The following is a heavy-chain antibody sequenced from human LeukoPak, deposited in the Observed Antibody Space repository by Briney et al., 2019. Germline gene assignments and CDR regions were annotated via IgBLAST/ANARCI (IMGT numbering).Heavy chain of an antibody. D-gene: IGHD3-22*01. CDR1: GGSISSYY. J-gene: IGHJ4*02. CDR2: IYTRGST. CDR3: AGEGHYYDSSGYYYGGEDY. Sequence: SETLSLTCTVSGGSISSYYWSWIRQPAGKGLEWIGRIYTRGSTNYNSSLKSRVTISVDTSKNQFSLKLSSVTAADTAVYYCAGEGHYYDSSGYYYGGEDYWGQGTLVTVSS. V-gene: IGHV4-4*07.